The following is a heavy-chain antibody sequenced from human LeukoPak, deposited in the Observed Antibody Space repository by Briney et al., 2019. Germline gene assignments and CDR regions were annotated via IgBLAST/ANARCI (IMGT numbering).Heavy chain of an antibody. D-gene: IGHD1-1*01. CDR1: GFTFSSYA. CDR3: ARVTTGTTWFRNHYFDY. Sequence: GGSLRFSCAASGFTFSSYAMHWVRQAPGKGLEWVAVISYDGSNKYYADSVKGRFTISRDNSKNTLYLQMNSLRAEDTAVYYCARVTTGTTWFRNHYFDYWGQGTLVTVSS. J-gene: IGHJ4*02. CDR2: ISYDGSNK. V-gene: IGHV3-30*04.